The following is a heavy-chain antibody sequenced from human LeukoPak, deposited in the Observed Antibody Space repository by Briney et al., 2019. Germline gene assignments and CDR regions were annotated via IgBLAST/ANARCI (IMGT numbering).Heavy chain of an antibody. Sequence: SETLSLTCAVYGGSFRGYYWSWIRQPPGKGLEGMGEINHSGSTNYNPSLKSRVTISVDTSKNQFSLKLSSVTAADTAVYYCARGRRFGWGMLGYMDVWGKGTTVTVSS. V-gene: IGHV4-34*01. CDR3: ARGRRFGWGMLGYMDV. CDR1: GGSFRGYY. CDR2: INHSGST. D-gene: IGHD3-9*01. J-gene: IGHJ6*03.